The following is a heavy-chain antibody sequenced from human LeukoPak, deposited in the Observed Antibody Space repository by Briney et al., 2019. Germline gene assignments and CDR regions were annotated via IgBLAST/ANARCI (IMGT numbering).Heavy chain of an antibody. V-gene: IGHV4-34*01. CDR3: ARLGEGRYHPEAFDI. Sequence: SETLSLTCAVYGGSFSGYYWSWIRQPPGKGLEWIGEINHSGSTNYNPSLKSRVTISVDTSKNQFSLKLSSVTAADTAVYCCARLGEGRYHPEAFDIWGQGTMVTVSS. J-gene: IGHJ3*02. D-gene: IGHD1-26*01. CDR1: GGSFSGYY. CDR2: INHSGST.